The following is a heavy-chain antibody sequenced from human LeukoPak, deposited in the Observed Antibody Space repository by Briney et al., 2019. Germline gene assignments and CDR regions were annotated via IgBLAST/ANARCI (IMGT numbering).Heavy chain of an antibody. CDR1: GGSFSGYY. D-gene: IGHD3-3*01. CDR3: ARVPQLLSDFWSGYYMGYYFDY. V-gene: IGHV4-34*01. Sequence: SETLSLTCAVYGGSFSGYYWSWIRQPPGKGLEWIGEINHSGSTNYNPSLKSRVNISVDTSKNQFSLKLSSVTAADTAVYYCARVPQLLSDFWSGYYMGYYFDYWGQGTLVTVSS. CDR2: INHSGST. J-gene: IGHJ4*02.